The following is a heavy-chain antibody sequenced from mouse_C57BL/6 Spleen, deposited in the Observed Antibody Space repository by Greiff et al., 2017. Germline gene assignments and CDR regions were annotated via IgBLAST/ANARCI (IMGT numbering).Heavy chain of an antibody. CDR3: ARGYDYVWFAY. D-gene: IGHD2-4*01. V-gene: IGHV1-80*01. CDR1: GYAFSSYW. Sequence: QVQLQPSGAELVKPGASVKISCKASGYAFSSYWMNWVKQRPGKGLEWIGQIYPGDGDTNYNGKFKGKATLTADKSSSTAYMQLSSLTSEDSAVYFCARGYDYVWFAYWGQGTLVTVSA. CDR2: IYPGDGDT. J-gene: IGHJ3*01.